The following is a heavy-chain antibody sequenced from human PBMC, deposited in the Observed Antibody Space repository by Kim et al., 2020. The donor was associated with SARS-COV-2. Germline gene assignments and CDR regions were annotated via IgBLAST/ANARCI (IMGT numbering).Heavy chain of an antibody. CDR3: ARDWEVGGNFFDY. V-gene: IGHV1-3*01. D-gene: IGHD2-15*01. CDR2: INAGNGNT. J-gene: IGHJ4*02. CDR1: GYTFTSYA. Sequence: ASVKVSCKASGYTFTSYAMHWVRQAPGQRLEWMGWINAGNGNTKYSQKFQGRVSITRDTSASTAYMELSSLRSEDTAVYYCARDWEVGGNFFDYWGQGTLVTVSS.